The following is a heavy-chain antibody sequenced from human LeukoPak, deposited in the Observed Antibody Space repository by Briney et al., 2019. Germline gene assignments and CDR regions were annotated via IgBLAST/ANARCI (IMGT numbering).Heavy chain of an antibody. CDR3: ARSPSYCTNGVCILGY. CDR2: ISAYNGNT. D-gene: IGHD2-8*01. Sequence: ASVKVPCKASGYTFTSYGISWVRQAPGQGLEWMGWISAYNGNTNYAQKLQGRVTMTTDTSTSTAYMELRSLRSDDTAVYYCARSPSYCTNGVCILGYWGQGTLVTVSS. V-gene: IGHV1-18*01. J-gene: IGHJ4*02. CDR1: GYTFTSYG.